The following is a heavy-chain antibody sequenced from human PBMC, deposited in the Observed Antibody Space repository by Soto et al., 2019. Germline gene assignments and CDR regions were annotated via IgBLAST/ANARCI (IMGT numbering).Heavy chain of an antibody. D-gene: IGHD3-22*01. V-gene: IGHV4-34*01. Sequence: LEPLCHTCAVYGASISAYYWSRIRQPPGTGLEWSGEINHSGSTNYNPSLKSRVTISVDTSKNQFSLKLSSVTAADTAVYYFARARHYYDSSGYYYVRNSHLDYWGQGSL. CDR3: ARARHYYDSSGYYYVRNSHLDY. CDR1: GASISAYY. CDR2: INHSGST. J-gene: IGHJ4*02.